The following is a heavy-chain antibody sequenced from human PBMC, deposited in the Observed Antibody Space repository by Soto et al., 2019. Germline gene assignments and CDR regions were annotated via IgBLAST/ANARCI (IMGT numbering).Heavy chain of an antibody. CDR3: ARGDPLNYGSYPYWNYYGMAV. J-gene: IGHJ6*02. V-gene: IGHV3-13*01. Sequence: GVLRLSCAASGFIFSSYDVHWVRQAPGKGLEWVSVITTTGDTYYAASVKGRFTISRENAENSLYLQMNSLRAEDAAVYYCARGDPLNYGSYPYWNYYGMAVWGRGTTVTVYS. CDR2: ITTTGDT. D-gene: IGHD1-1*01. CDR1: GFIFSSYD.